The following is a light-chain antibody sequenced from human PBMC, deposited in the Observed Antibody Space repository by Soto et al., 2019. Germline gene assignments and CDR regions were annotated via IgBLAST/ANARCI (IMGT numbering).Light chain of an antibody. CDR2: DVS. V-gene: IGLV2-14*01. J-gene: IGLJ2*01. CDR3: SSYTSSSTPVV. Sequence: QSALTQPASVSGSPGQSITISGTGTSSDVGGYNYVSWYQQHPGKAPKLMIYDVSNRPSGVSNRFSGSKSGNTASLTISRLQAEDDADYYCSSYTSSSTPVVFGGGTKVPS. CDR1: SSDVGGYNY.